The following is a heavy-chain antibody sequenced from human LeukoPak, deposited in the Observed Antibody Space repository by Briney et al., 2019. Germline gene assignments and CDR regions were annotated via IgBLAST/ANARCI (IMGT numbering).Heavy chain of an antibody. CDR3: ARDQFPYSSGWYWRFDY. V-gene: IGHV1-69*13. J-gene: IGHJ4*02. CDR1: GGTFSSYA. Sequence: ASVKVSCKASGGTFSSYAISWVRQAPGQGLEWMGGIIPIFGTANYAQKFQGRVTITADESTSTAYMELSSLRSEDTAVYYCARDQFPYSSGWYWRFDYWGQGTLVTVSS. D-gene: IGHD6-19*01. CDR2: IIPIFGTA.